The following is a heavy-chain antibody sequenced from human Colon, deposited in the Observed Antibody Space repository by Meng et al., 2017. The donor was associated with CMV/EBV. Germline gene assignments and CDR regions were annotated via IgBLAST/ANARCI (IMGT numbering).Heavy chain of an antibody. CDR1: GYTFTSYG. CDR3: AREGGEGYDFWSGYYTTNYYGMDV. D-gene: IGHD3-3*01. V-gene: IGHV1-18*01. Sequence: ASVKVSCKASGYTFTSYGISWVRQAPGQGLEWMGWISAYNANTNYAQKFQGRVTMTTDTSTSTACMELRSLRSDDTAVYYCAREGGEGYDFWSGYYTTNYYGMDVWGQGTTVTVSS. CDR2: ISAYNANT. J-gene: IGHJ6*02.